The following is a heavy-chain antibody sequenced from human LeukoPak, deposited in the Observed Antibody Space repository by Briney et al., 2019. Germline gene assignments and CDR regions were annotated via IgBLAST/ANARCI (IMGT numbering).Heavy chain of an antibody. V-gene: IGHV1-8*01. D-gene: IGHD3-22*01. CDR3: ARAVPGYYYDSSGYKLDY. J-gene: IGHJ4*02. CDR2: MSPNSGDT. CDR1: GYTFTSYD. Sequence: ASVKVSCKASGYTFTSYDFNWVRQATGQRPEWMGWMSPNSGDTGYAQKFQDRVTMTRNTSISTAYMELRSLRSDDTAVYYCARAVPGYYYDSSGYKLDYWGQGTLVTVSS.